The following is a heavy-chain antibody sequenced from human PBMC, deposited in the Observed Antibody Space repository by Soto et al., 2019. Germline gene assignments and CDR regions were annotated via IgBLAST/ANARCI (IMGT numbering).Heavy chain of an antibody. J-gene: IGHJ4*02. CDR1: GFTFSSYG. CDR2: ISYDGSNK. D-gene: IGHD3-9*01. V-gene: IGHV3-30*18. CDR3: AKAYHILTGYYMGY. Sequence: QVQLVESGGVVVQPGRSLRLSCAASGFTFSSYGMHWVRQAPGKGLEWVAVISYDGSNKYYADSVKGRFTISRDNSKNTLYLLMNSLRAEDTAVYYCAKAYHILTGYYMGYWGQGTLVTVSS.